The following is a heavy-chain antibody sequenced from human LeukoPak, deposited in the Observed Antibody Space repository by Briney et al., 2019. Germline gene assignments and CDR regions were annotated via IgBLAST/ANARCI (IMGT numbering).Heavy chain of an antibody. V-gene: IGHV3-66*01. Sequence: GGSLRLSSADSGFTFSSNYMSWVRQAPGKGLEWVSLIYSGGSTYYADSVKGRFTISRDNSKNTLYLQMNSLRAEDTAVYYCASRDKGYYYGMDVWGQGTTVTVSS. CDR2: IYSGGST. J-gene: IGHJ6*02. CDR3: ASRDKGYYYGMDV. D-gene: IGHD5-24*01. CDR1: GFTFSSNY.